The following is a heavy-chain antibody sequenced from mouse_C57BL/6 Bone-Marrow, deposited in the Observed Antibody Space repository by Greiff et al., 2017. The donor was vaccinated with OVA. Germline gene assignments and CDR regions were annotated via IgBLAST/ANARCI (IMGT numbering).Heavy chain of an antibody. J-gene: IGHJ3*01. CDR2: IYPGDGDT. CDR1: GYAFSSSW. D-gene: IGHD2-3*01. V-gene: IGHV1-82*01. Sequence: QVQLKQSGPELVKPGASVKISCKASGYAFSSSWMNWVKQRPGKGLEWIGRIYPGDGDTNYNGKFKGKATLTADKSSSTAYMQLSSLTSEDSAVYVCARCGDDGYWFAYWGQGTLVTVSA. CDR3: ARCGDDGYWFAY.